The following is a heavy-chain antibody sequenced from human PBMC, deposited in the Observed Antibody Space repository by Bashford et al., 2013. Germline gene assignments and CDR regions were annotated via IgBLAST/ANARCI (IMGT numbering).Heavy chain of an antibody. CDR1: GYTFTGYF. CDR3: ARDSSRDSGWIRLDP. Sequence: ASVKVSCKASGYTFTGYFMHWVRQAPGQGLEWMGRINPKNGGADFAQKFQGRVTVTRETSINTAFMELHSLTPEDTAIYYCARDSSRDSGWIRLDPWGQGTLVTVSS. V-gene: IGHV1-2*02. J-gene: IGHJ5*02. D-gene: IGHD6-19*01. CDR2: INPKNGGA.